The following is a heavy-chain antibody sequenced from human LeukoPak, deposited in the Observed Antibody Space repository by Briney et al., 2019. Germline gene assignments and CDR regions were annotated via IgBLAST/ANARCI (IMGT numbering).Heavy chain of an antibody. V-gene: IGHV1-8*01. CDR3: ARRATLRGCPYLGY. CDR2: MNPNSGNT. J-gene: IGHJ4*02. D-gene: IGHD2-2*01. Sequence: ASVKVSCKASGYTFTSYDINWVRQATGQGLEWMGWMNPNSGNTGYAQKLQGRVTMTRNTSISTAYMELSSLRSEDTAVYYCARRATLRGCPYLGYWAQGTLVTVSS. CDR1: GYTFTSYD.